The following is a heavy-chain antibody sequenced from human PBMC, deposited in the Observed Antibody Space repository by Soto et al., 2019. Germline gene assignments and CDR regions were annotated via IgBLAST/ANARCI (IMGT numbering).Heavy chain of an antibody. Sequence: GPSGKVSCKAAGVAFACRASSWARQATGQGLEWMGWISAYNGNTNYAQKLQGRVTMTTDTSTSTAYMELRSLRSDDTAVYYCARDLYYYDSSGYEYFDYWGQGTLVTVSS. J-gene: IGHJ4*02. V-gene: IGHV1-18*01. D-gene: IGHD3-22*01. CDR3: ARDLYYYDSSGYEYFDY. CDR1: GVAFACRA. CDR2: ISAYNGNT.